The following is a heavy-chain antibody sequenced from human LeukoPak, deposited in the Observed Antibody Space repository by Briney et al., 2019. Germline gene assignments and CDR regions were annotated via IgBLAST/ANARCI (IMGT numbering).Heavy chain of an antibody. Sequence: SETLSLTCSVSGGSISSSNYYWASIRQSPGKGLEWIGSVYYTGSTSYNPSLKSRVTISVDTSKNQFSLRLNSVTAADATVYYCTRQTDISGYYFRGPFHIWGQGTMVTVSS. J-gene: IGHJ3*02. D-gene: IGHD3-22*01. CDR2: VYYTGST. V-gene: IGHV4-39*01. CDR1: GGSISSSNYY. CDR3: TRQTDISGYYFRGPFHI.